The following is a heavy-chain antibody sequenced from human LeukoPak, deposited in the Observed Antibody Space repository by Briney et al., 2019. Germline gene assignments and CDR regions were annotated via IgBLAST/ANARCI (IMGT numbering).Heavy chain of an antibody. Sequence: ASVKVSCKASGYTFTGYYMHWVRQAPGQGLEWMGWINPNSGGTNYAQKFQGRVTMTRDTSISTAYMELSRLRSDDTAVYYCARFPRGRSVAGDSWGQGTMVTVSS. J-gene: IGHJ3*01. CDR3: ARFPRGRSVAGDS. CDR2: INPNSGGT. V-gene: IGHV1-2*02. D-gene: IGHD2-15*01. CDR1: GYTFTGYY.